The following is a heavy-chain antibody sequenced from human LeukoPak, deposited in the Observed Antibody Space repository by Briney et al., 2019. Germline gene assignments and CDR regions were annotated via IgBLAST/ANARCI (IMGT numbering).Heavy chain of an antibody. J-gene: IGHJ3*02. D-gene: IGHD2-2*01. CDR2: INHSGST. V-gene: IGHV4-34*01. Sequence: SETLSLTCAVYGGSFSGYYWSWTRQPPGKGLEWIGEINHSGSTNYNPSLKSRVTISVDTSKNQFSLKLSSVTAADTAVYYCARARIGGIVVVPAARDAFDIWGQGTMVTVSS. CDR1: GGSFSGYY. CDR3: ARARIGGIVVVPAARDAFDI.